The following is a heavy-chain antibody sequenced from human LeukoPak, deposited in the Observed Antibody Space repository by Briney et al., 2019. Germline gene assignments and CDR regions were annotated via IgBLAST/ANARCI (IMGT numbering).Heavy chain of an antibody. J-gene: IGHJ3*02. V-gene: IGHV4-39*07. CDR1: GGSISSSSYY. CDR3: ARDVGAIDAFDI. D-gene: IGHD1-26*01. Sequence: SETLSLTCTVSGGSISSSSYYWGCIRQPPGKGLEWIGSIYYSGSTYYNPSLKSRVTISVDTSKHQFSLKLSSVTAADTAVYYCARDVGAIDAFDIWGQGTMVSVSS. CDR2: IYYSGST.